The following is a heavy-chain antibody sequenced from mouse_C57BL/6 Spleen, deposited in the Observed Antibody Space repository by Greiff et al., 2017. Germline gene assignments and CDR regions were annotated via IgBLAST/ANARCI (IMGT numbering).Heavy chain of an antibody. Sequence: VQLQQSGAELVKPGASVKLSCKASGYTFTEYTIHWVKQRSGQGLEWIGWFYPGSGSIKYNEKFKDKATLTADKSSSTVYMELSRLTSEDSAVXFCARHEDRDYGSSYEYFDVWGTGTTVTVSS. J-gene: IGHJ1*03. V-gene: IGHV1-62-2*01. CDR1: GYTFTEYT. D-gene: IGHD1-1*01. CDR3: ARHEDRDYGSSYEYFDV. CDR2: FYPGSGSI.